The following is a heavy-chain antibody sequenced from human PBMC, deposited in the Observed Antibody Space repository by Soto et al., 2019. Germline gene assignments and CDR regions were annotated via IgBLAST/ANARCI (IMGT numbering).Heavy chain of an antibody. D-gene: IGHD1-26*01. CDR3: ARVDGPSGSYGGGDAFDI. V-gene: IGHV1-18*01. J-gene: IGHJ3*02. Sequence: ASVKVSCKASGYTFTSYGISWVRQAPGQGLEWMGWISAYNGNTNYAQKLQGRVTMTTDTSTSTAYMELRSLRSDDTAVYYCARVDGPSGSYGGGDAFDIWGQGTMVTVSS. CDR1: GYTFTSYG. CDR2: ISAYNGNT.